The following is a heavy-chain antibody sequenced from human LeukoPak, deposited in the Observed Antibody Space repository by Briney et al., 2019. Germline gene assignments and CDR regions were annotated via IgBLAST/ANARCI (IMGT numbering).Heavy chain of an antibody. CDR2: IHSSGST. CDR1: GGSISSSTYS. D-gene: IGHD5-18*01. Sequence: SETLSLTCTVSGGSISSSTYSWTWIRQPAGKGLEWIGRIHSSGSTHYNPSLKSRVTISVDTSKNHFSLNLSSVTAADTAVYFCARGVLDTAMVRFDYWGRGTLVTVSS. V-gene: IGHV4-61*02. CDR3: ARGVLDTAMVRFDY. J-gene: IGHJ4*02.